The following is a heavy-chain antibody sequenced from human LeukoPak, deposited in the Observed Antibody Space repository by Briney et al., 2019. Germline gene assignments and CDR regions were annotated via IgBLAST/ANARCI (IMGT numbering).Heavy chain of an antibody. CDR3: AKYRVPYRRADAFDI. CDR1: GFAFGSYT. CDR2: ISSTSIFI. V-gene: IGHV3-21*04. J-gene: IGHJ3*02. D-gene: IGHD1-14*01. Sequence: GGSLTLSCAASGFAFGSYTITWVRQAPGKGLEWVSSISSTSIFIYHADSVRGRITIFRDNAKNSVYLQMNSLRAEDTAVYYCAKYRVPYRRADAFDIWGQGTMVTVSS.